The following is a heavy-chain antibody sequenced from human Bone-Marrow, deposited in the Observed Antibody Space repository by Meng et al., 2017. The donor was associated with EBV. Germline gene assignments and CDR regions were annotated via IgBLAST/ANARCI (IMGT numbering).Heavy chain of an antibody. D-gene: IGHD3-10*01. CDR2: ILYCVDT. J-gene: IGHJ5*02. CDR1: GEFTTTYTSF. CDR3: ARRAVSWFDH. Sequence: LLSQEMYAGLVTTSEHLFLSCIVFGEFTTTYTSFWGWIRQPPGKALEWIGTILYCVDTYHNPSLQSRVTISVDTSKNHLSRKMNSVTAADTAVYYCARRAVSWFDHWGQGALVTVSS. V-gene: IGHV4-39*01.